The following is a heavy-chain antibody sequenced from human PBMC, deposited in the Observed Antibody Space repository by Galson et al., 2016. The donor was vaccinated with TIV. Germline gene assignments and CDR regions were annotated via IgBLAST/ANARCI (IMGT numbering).Heavy chain of an antibody. CDR2: IIPIFGLA. CDR1: GGAFISHG. V-gene: IGHV1-69*13. D-gene: IGHD4-17*01. J-gene: IGHJ4*02. Sequence: SVKVSCKASGGAFISHGISWVRQAPGQGLEWMGGIIPIFGLANYAQKFQGRVTITADDSTRTAYMKLRSLRFDETAVYYCARGGPTVTRPFDYWGQGTLVTVSS. CDR3: ARGGPTVTRPFDY.